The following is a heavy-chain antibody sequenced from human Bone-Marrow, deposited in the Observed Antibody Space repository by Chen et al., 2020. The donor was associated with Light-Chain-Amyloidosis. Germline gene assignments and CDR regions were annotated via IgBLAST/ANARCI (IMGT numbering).Heavy chain of an antibody. V-gene: IGHV3-33*01. CDR2: TWHDGTNK. Sequence: QVQLVESGGGVVQPGRSLRLSCAASGFTFSSYGMYWVRQAPGKGLEWVALTWHDGTNKYFTDSVKGRFTISRDNSRNTLYLQMNSLRAEDTAVYYCARGSWSIYYHGMDVWGQGTTVTVSS. J-gene: IGHJ6*02. CDR3: ARGSWSIYYHGMDV. D-gene: IGHD6-13*01. CDR1: GFTFSSYG.